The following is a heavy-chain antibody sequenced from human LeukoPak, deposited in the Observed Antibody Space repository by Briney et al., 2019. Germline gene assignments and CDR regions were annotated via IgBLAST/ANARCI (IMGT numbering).Heavy chain of an antibody. CDR2: ISGSGGST. D-gene: IGHD3-3*01. J-gene: IGHJ4*02. V-gene: IGHV3-23*01. CDR3: AKDRALAAYDFWSGYYDYDY. Sequence: PGGSLRLSCAASGFTFSSYAMSWVRQAPGTGLEWVSAISGSGGSTYYADTVKGRFTISRDNSKNTLYLQMNSLGAEDTAVYYCAKDRALAAYDFWSGYYDYDYWGQGTLVTVSS. CDR1: GFTFSSYA.